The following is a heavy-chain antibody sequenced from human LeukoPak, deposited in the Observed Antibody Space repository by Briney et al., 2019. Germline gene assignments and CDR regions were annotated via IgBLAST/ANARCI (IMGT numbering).Heavy chain of an antibody. CDR2: ISSDGSST. CDR3: ARYSSSWYGGFDI. D-gene: IGHD6-13*01. J-gene: IGHJ3*02. V-gene: IGHV3-74*01. Sequence: PGGSLRLSCAASGFTFSSYWMHWVRQVPGKGLVWVSRISSDGSSTSYADSVKGRFTISRDNAKNTLYLQMNSLRAEDTAVYYCARYSSSWYGGFDIRGQGTMVTVSS. CDR1: GFTFSSYW.